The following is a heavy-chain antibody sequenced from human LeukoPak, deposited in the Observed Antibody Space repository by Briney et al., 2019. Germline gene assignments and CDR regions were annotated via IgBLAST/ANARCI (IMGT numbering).Heavy chain of an antibody. D-gene: IGHD3-9*01. CDR3: ASEYYDILTGYYGC. V-gene: IGHV3-21*01. CDR2: ISSSSSYI. CDR1: GFTFSSYS. Sequence: GGSLRLSCAASGFTFSSYSMNWVRQAPGKGLEWVSSISSSSSYIYYADSVKGRFTISRDNAKNSLYLQMNSLRAEDTAVYYCASEYYDILTGYYGCWGQGTLVTVSS. J-gene: IGHJ4*02.